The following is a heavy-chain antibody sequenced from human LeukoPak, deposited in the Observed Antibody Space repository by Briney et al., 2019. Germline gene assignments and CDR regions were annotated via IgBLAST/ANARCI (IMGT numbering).Heavy chain of an antibody. V-gene: IGHV4-34*01. CDR2: INHSGGT. CDR3: ARTAYYYASGHNWFDP. Sequence: PSETLSLTCAVYGGSFIGCYWSWIRQRPGEGLGWIGGINHSGGTNYNPSLKSRVTISVDTSKNQFSPKLSSVTAADTAVFYCARTAYYYASGHNWFDPWGQGTLVTVSS. D-gene: IGHD3-10*01. CDR1: GGSFIGCY. J-gene: IGHJ5*02.